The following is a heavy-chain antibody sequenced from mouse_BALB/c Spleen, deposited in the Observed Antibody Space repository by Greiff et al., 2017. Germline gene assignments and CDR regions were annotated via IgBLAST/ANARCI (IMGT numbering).Heavy chain of an antibody. CDR2: IWSDGST. D-gene: IGHD1-1*01. CDR1: GFSLTSYG. V-gene: IGHV2-6-2*01. CDR3: ARHFYGSDWYFDV. J-gene: IGHJ1*01. Sequence: VNLVESGPDLVAPSQSLSITCTVSGFSLTSYGVHWVRQPPGKGLEWLVVIWSDGSTTYNSALKSRLSISKDNSKSQVFLKMNSLQTDDTAMYYCARHFYGSDWYFDVWGAGTTVTVSS.